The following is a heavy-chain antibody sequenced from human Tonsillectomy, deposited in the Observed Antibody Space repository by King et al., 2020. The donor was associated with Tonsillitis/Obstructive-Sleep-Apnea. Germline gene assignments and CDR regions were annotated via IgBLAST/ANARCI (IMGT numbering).Heavy chain of an antibody. CDR3: ASAEGYYSGMGV. Sequence: QLVQSGAEVKKSGESLRISCKGSGYSFTSYWISWVRQMPGKGLEWMGRIDPSDSYTDYSPSFQGHVTISADKSISTAYLQWSSLKASDTAMYYCASAEGYYSGMGVWGHGTTVTVSS. CDR2: IDPSDSYT. CDR1: GYSFTSYW. V-gene: IGHV5-10-1*01. J-gene: IGHJ6*02.